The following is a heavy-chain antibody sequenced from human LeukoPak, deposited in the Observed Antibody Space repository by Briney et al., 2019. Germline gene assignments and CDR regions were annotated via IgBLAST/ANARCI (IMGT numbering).Heavy chain of an antibody. J-gene: IGHJ4*02. CDR3: ARARYDSSGYFDY. CDR1: GYTFTGYY. V-gene: IGHV1-2*04. Sequence: ASVTVSCKASGYTFTGYYMHWVRQAPGQGLEWMGWINPNSGGTNYAQKFQGWVTMTRDTSISTAYMELSRLRSDDTAVYYCARARYDSSGYFDYWGQGTLVTVSS. CDR2: INPNSGGT. D-gene: IGHD3-22*01.